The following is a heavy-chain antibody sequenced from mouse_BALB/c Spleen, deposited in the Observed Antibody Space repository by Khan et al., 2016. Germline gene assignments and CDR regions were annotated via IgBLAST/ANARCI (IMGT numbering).Heavy chain of an antibody. V-gene: IGHV1-80*01. CDR3: ASVPYYSGSSPRYFDV. D-gene: IGHD1-1*01. J-gene: IGHJ1*01. CDR1: GYAFSSYW. CDR2: IYPGDGDT. Sequence: QVRLQQSGAELVRPGSSVKISCKAPGYAFSSYWMNWVKQRPGQGLEWVGQIYPGDGDTKYNGKFKGKATLTADKSSSTAFMHLSSLTSEDSAVYFCASVPYYSGSSPRYFDVWGAGTTVTVSS.